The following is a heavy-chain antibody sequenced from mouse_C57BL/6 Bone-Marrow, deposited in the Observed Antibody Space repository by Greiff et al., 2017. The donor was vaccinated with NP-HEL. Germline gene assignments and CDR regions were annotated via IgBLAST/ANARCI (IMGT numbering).Heavy chain of an antibody. J-gene: IGHJ2*01. CDR2: INPNNGGT. Sequence: EVQLQQSGPELVKPGASVKISCKASGYTFTDYYMNWVKQSHGQSLEWIGDINPNNGGTSYNQKFKGKATLTVDKSSSTAYMELRSLTSEDSAVYYCARVGDGYYLYFDYWGQGTTLTVSS. V-gene: IGHV1-26*01. CDR1: GYTFTDYY. CDR3: ARVGDGYYLYFDY. D-gene: IGHD2-3*01.